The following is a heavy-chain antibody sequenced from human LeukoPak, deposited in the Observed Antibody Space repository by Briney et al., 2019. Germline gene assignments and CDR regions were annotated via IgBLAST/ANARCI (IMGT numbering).Heavy chain of an antibody. Sequence: SETLSLTCTVSGGSISSYYWSWIRQPAGKGLEWIGRIYTSGSITYNPSLKGRVSMSVDTSKNQFSLKLSSVTAADTAVYYCARDSGTTGEVKFDPWGQGTLVTVSS. J-gene: IGHJ5*02. V-gene: IGHV4-4*07. D-gene: IGHD3-10*01. CDR1: GGSISSYY. CDR3: ARDSGTTGEVKFDP. CDR2: IYTSGSI.